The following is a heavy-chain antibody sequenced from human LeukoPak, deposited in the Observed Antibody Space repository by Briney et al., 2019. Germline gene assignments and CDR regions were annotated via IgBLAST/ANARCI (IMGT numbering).Heavy chain of an antibody. Sequence: ASVKVSCKASGYTFTGCYMHWVRQAPGQGLEWMGWINPNSGGTKYAQKFQGRVTMTRDTSISTTYMELSRLRSDDTAVYYCARGKASAGFLFDYWGQGALVTVSS. CDR2: INPNSGGT. CDR3: ARGKASAGFLFDY. CDR1: GYTFTGCY. J-gene: IGHJ4*02. D-gene: IGHD6-13*01. V-gene: IGHV1-2*02.